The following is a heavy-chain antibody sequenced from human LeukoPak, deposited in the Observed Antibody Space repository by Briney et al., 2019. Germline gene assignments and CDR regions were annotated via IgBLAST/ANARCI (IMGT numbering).Heavy chain of an antibody. Sequence: SETLSLTCTVSGGSLSSYYWNWIRQSPGLGLEWIGNVFYSGSTNYNPSLESRATISVDTSKNQFSLKVSSVTAADTGVYYCASKSTDHGELRFDYWGQGTLVTVSS. J-gene: IGHJ4*02. CDR2: VFYSGST. CDR1: GGSLSSYY. V-gene: IGHV4-59*01. D-gene: IGHD4-17*01. CDR3: ASKSTDHGELRFDY.